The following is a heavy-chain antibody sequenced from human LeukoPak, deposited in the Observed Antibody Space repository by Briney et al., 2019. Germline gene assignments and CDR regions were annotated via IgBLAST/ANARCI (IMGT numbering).Heavy chain of an antibody. V-gene: IGHV3-21*01. Sequence: PGGSLRLSCAASGFTFSSCSMNWVRQAPGKGLEWVSSISSSSSYIYYADSVKGRFTISRDNAKNSLYLQMDSLRAEDTAVYYCAREGPYCSGGSCYSDYWGQGTLVTVSS. CDR1: GFTFSSCS. D-gene: IGHD2-15*01. J-gene: IGHJ4*02. CDR2: ISSSSSYI. CDR3: AREGPYCSGGSCYSDY.